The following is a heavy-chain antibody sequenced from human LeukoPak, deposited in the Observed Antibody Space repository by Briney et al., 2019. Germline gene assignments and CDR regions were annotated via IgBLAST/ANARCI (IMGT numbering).Heavy chain of an antibody. CDR2: IYYSGST. CDR3: ARSLTGLDY. V-gene: IGHV4-61*01. D-gene: IGHD3-9*01. Sequence: SETLSLTCTVSGGSVSSGSYYWTWIRQPPGKGLEWIGYIYYSGSTNYNPSLKRRVTISVDTSKNQSSLKLSSVTAADTAVYYCARSLTGLDYWGQGALVTVSS. J-gene: IGHJ4*02. CDR1: GGSVSSGSYY.